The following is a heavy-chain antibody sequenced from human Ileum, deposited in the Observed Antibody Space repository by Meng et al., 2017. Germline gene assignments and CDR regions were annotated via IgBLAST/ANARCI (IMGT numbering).Heavy chain of an antibody. CDR2: INSDGTGT. CDR3: VRDGPNYFDQ. V-gene: IGHV3-74*01. CDR1: GFTFSGYW. Sequence: GQLVESWGGLFRPGGSLRLYSAASGFTFSGYWMNWFRQGKGKSLVWLSHINSDGTGTSYAESVRGRFTISRDNAKNTLYLQMNSLTVEDTAVYYCVRDGPNYFDQWGQGTLVTVSS. J-gene: IGHJ4*02.